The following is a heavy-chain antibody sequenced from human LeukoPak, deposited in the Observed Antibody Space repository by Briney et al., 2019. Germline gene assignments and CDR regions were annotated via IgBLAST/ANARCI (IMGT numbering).Heavy chain of an antibody. V-gene: IGHV3-23*01. Sequence: GGSLRLSCAASGFTFSSYGMHWVRQASGKGLEWVSSLLASGGITYYADSVNGRFTISRDNTKNTMFLQLNRLSAEDTAVYYCAKDRADVVPTMVLDYWGQGTLVTVSS. D-gene: IGHD5-12*01. CDR2: LLASGGIT. CDR1: GFTFSSYG. CDR3: AKDRADVVPTMVLDY. J-gene: IGHJ4*02.